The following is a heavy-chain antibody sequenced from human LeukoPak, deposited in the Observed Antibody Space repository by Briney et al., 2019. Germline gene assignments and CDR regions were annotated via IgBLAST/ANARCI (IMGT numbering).Heavy chain of an antibody. D-gene: IGHD6-13*01. CDR1: GGSISSSSYY. J-gene: IGHJ4*02. Sequence: SETLSLTCTVSGGSISSSSYYWGWIRQPPGKGLEWIGTIYYNGNTYYNPSLKSRVTISEDTSRNQFSLKLSSVTAADTAIYYCARLPSGYTSSLGVFDYWGQGTLVTASS. V-gene: IGHV4-39*01. CDR2: IYYNGNT. CDR3: ARLPSGYTSSLGVFDY.